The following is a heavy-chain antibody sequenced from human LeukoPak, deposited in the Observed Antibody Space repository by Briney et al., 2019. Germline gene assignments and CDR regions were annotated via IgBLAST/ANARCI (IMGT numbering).Heavy chain of an antibody. CDR1: GGSISSSSYH. J-gene: IGHJ4*02. Sequence: SETLSLTCTVSGGSISSSSYHRGWIRQPPGKGLEWIGTTYSGGSTYYNSSLKSRVTISIDTSNNQFFLKLNSVTAADTAVYYRPRQRGKMRYFDFVALDYWGQGTLVTVSS. D-gene: IGHD3-9*01. V-gene: IGHV4-39*01. CDR3: PRQRGKMRYFDFVALDY. CDR2: TYSGGST.